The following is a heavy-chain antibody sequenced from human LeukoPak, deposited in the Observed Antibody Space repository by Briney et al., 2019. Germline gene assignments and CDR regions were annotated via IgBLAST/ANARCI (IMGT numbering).Heavy chain of an antibody. D-gene: IGHD5-24*01. CDR1: GFTFSTYW. CDR2: INNDGSLR. Sequence: GGSLRLSCAASGFTFSTYWMLWVRQTPGKRLVWVSRINNDGSLRTYADSVKGRFTISRDNAKNTLYLQMSSLTAEDTALYYCARDKDGPGASIDYWGQGTLVTVSS. J-gene: IGHJ4*02. CDR3: ARDKDGPGASIDY. V-gene: IGHV3-74*01.